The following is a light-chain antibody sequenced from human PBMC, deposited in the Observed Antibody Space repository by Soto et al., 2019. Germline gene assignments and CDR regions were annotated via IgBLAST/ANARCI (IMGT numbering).Light chain of an antibody. CDR2: KAS. J-gene: IGKJ1*01. V-gene: IGKV1-5*03. Sequence: DIPMTQSPSTLSASFGDRVTITCRAIHSLTSWVAWYQQKPGKAPKLLIHKASSLQSGVPSRFSGSGSGTDFTLTISSLHPDDFATYYCQQYNSYSPTFGQGTKVDI. CDR1: HSLTSW. CDR3: QQYNSYSPT.